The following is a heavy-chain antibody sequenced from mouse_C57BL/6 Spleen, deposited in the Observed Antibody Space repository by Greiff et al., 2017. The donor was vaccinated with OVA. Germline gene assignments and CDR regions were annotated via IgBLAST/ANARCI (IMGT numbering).Heavy chain of an antibody. CDR3: ARGYYDYDWFAY. D-gene: IGHD2-4*01. J-gene: IGHJ3*01. CDR2: INPSSGYT. V-gene: IGHV1-4*01. Sequence: LVESGAELARPGASVKMSCKASGYTFTSYTMHWVKQRPGQGLEWIGYINPSSGYTKYNQKFKDKATLTADKSSSTAYMQLSSLTSEDSAVYYCARGYYDYDWFAYWGQGTLVTVSA. CDR1: GYTFTSYT.